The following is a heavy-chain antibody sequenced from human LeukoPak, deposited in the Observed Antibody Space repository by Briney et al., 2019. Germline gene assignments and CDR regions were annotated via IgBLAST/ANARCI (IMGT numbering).Heavy chain of an antibody. CDR3: ARDLYYDFWSGYYSPQGNWFDP. CDR1: GYTFTVYY. D-gene: IGHD3-3*01. V-gene: IGHV1-2*02. J-gene: IGHJ5*02. CDR2: INPNSGGT. Sequence: ASVKVSCKASGYTFTVYYMHWVRQAPGQGLEWMGWINPNSGGTNYAQKFQGRVTMTRDTSISTAYMELSRLRSDDTAVYYCARDLYYDFWSGYYSPQGNWFDPWGQGTLVTVSS.